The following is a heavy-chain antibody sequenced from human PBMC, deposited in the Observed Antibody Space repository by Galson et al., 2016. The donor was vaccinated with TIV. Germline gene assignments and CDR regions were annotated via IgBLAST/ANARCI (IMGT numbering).Heavy chain of an antibody. CDR2: IDDSGST. D-gene: IGHD3-10*01. CDR3: TRGRFESGSYYNNGFDY. Sequence: LSLTCGVSGGSFRGYYWTWIRLPPGKGLEWIGEIDDSGSTNSIPSLKSRLTMSVDTSTNHFSLQLSSVTAADSAVYYCTRGRFESGSYYNNGFDYWGQGTPVTVSS. CDR1: GGSFRGYY. J-gene: IGHJ4*02. V-gene: IGHV4-34*01.